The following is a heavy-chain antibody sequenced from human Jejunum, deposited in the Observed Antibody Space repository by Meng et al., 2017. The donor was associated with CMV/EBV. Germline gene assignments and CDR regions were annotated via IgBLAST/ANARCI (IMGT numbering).Heavy chain of an antibody. CDR2: ISTNGAYK. Sequence: QVQLVEXXXXXVKPGGXLRLSCEASGFKFSDYYMTWIRQSPGKGLEWISYISTNGAYKNYAESVKGRFTIYRDNGKNSLFLQMNSLRDDDRGKYYCAKGQYWFDTWGQGTLVTVSS. J-gene: IGHJ5*02. CDR1: GFKFSDYY. CDR3: AKGQYWFDT. V-gene: IGHV3-11*05. D-gene: IGHD2/OR15-2a*01.